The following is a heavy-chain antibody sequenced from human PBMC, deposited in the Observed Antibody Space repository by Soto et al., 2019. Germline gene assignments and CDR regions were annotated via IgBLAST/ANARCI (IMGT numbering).Heavy chain of an antibody. V-gene: IGHV4-59*08. CDR2: IYNSGAR. D-gene: IGHD5-12*01. Sequence: SETLSLTCTVSGGSIGNLYLSWIRQPPGKGQEWIGYIYNSGARNYHPSLKSRVIMSVDTSRTRFTLEVTSVTAADSAVYYCATHSLDSGYGSSWGPGTLVTVSS. CDR1: GGSIGNLY. CDR3: ATHSLDSGYGSS. J-gene: IGHJ5*02.